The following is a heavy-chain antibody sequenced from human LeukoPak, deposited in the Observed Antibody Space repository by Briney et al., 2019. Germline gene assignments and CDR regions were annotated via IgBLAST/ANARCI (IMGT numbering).Heavy chain of an antibody. Sequence: GGSLRLSCAASGFTFSDYYMSWIRQAPGKGLEWVSYISSSGTTIYYADSVKGRFTISRDNAKNSLYLQMNSLRAEDTAVYYRARRRDSGSLQHFDYWGQGTLVTVSS. D-gene: IGHD1-26*01. CDR2: ISSSGTTI. J-gene: IGHJ4*02. CDR3: ARRRDSGSLQHFDY. V-gene: IGHV3-11*01. CDR1: GFTFSDYY.